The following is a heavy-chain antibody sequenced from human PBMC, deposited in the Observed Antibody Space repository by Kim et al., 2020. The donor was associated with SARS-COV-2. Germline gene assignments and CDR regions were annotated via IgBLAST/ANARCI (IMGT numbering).Heavy chain of an antibody. CDR3: ARGDLQLLWFGELFDY. CDR1: GFTFSSYW. Sequence: GGSLRLSCAASGFTFSSYWMSWVRQAPGKGLEWLANIKQDGSEKYYVDAVKGRFTISRDNAKNSLYLQMNSLRAEDTAVYYCARGDLQLLWFGELFDYWGQGTLVTVSS. V-gene: IGHV3-7*01. CDR2: IKQDGSEK. D-gene: IGHD3-10*01. J-gene: IGHJ4*02.